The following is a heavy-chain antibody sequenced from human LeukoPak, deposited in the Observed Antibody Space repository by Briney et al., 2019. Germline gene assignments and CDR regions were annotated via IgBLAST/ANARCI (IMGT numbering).Heavy chain of an antibody. J-gene: IGHJ4*02. Sequence: GASVKVSCKTSGYTFTAYYLHWVRQAPGQGLEWMGWINPNSGGTAYAQQFQGRVTMTRDTSISTAYLELSSLRSEDTAVYYCARILSSGSFYLYWGLGTLVSVSS. V-gene: IGHV1-2*02. D-gene: IGHD3-10*01. CDR1: GYTFTAYY. CDR2: INPNSGGT. CDR3: ARILSSGSFYLY.